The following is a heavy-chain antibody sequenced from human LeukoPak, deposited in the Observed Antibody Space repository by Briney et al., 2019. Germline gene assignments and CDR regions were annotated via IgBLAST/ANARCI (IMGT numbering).Heavy chain of an antibody. D-gene: IGHD6-13*01. CDR1: GGSISSGDYY. CDR3: ARDFRSSSWYDY. V-gene: IGHV4-30-4*08. Sequence: SETLSLTCTVSGGSISSGDYYWSWIRQPPGEGLEWIGYIYYSGSTYYNPSLKSRVTISVDTSKNQFSLKLSSVTAADTAVYYCARDFRSSSWYDYWGQGTLVTVSS. J-gene: IGHJ4*02. CDR2: IYYSGST.